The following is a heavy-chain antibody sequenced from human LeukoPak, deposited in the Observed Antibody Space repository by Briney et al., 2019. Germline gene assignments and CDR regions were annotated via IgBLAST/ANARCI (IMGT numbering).Heavy chain of an antibody. Sequence: ASVKVSCKASGYTFTGYYMHWVRQAPGQGLEWMGGIIPIFGTANYAQKFQGRVTITTDESTSTAYMELSSLRSEDTAVYYCARQVVAASGNWFDPWGQGTLVTVSS. V-gene: IGHV1-69*05. CDR1: GYTFTGYY. CDR2: IIPIFGTA. J-gene: IGHJ5*02. D-gene: IGHD2-15*01. CDR3: ARQVVAASGNWFDP.